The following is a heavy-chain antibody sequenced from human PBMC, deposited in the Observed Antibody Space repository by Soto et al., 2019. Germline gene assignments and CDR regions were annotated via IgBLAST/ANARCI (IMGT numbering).Heavy chain of an antibody. CDR3: AREGLDRDYYDSSGYYPGYYYYGMDV. D-gene: IGHD3-22*01. Sequence: ASVKVSCKASGGTFSSYAISWVRQAPGQGLEWMGGIIPIFGTANYAQKFQGRVTITADESTSTAYMELSSLRSEDTAVYYCAREGLDRDYYDSSGYYPGYYYYGMDVWGQGTTVTV. CDR2: IIPIFGTA. V-gene: IGHV1-69*13. J-gene: IGHJ6*02. CDR1: GGTFSSYA.